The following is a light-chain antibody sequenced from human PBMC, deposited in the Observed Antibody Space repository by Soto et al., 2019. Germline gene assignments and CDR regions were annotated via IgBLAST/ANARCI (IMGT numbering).Light chain of an antibody. J-gene: IGLJ2*01. CDR3: AAWDDSLNGLL. CDR1: SSNIGSHA. V-gene: IGLV1-44*01. CDR2: SNN. Sequence: QSVLTQPPSASGTPGQRVTISCSGSSSNIGSHAVNWYQQLPGTAPKLLIYSNNQRPSGVPDRFSGSKSGTSASLAISWLQSEDEADYYCAAWDDSLNGLLFGGGTKVTVL.